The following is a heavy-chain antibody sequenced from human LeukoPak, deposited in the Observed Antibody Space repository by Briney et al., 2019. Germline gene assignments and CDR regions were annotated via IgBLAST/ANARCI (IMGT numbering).Heavy chain of an antibody. D-gene: IGHD2-8*02. Sequence: GASVKVSCKASGNTFTTDQMHWVRQAPGQGLEWMGIINPSGGSTSYAQKFQGRVTMTRDTSTGTVYMELSSLRSEDTALYYCAREYGTGGLDYWGQGTLVTVSS. CDR2: INPSGGST. J-gene: IGHJ4*02. CDR1: GNTFTTDQ. CDR3: AREYGTGGLDY. V-gene: IGHV1-46*01.